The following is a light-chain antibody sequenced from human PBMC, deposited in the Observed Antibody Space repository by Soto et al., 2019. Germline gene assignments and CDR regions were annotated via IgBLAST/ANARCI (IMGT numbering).Light chain of an antibody. Sequence: QSALTQPRSVSGSPGQSVTISCTGTSSDVGGYNYVSWYQQNPGKAPKPMIHDVTKRPSGVPDRFSGSKSGNTASLTISGLQAEDEADYYCCSYAGNSTYVFGTGSKLTVL. CDR2: DVT. J-gene: IGLJ1*01. CDR1: SSDVGGYNY. CDR3: CSYAGNSTYV. V-gene: IGLV2-11*01.